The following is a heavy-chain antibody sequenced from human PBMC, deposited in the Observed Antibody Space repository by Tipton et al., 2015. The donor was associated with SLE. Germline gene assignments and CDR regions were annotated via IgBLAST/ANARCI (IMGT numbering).Heavy chain of an antibody. D-gene: IGHD4/OR15-4a*01. CDR2: IKQDGSEK. V-gene: IGHV3-7*01. J-gene: IGHJ4*02. CDR1: GFTFNRYW. CDR3: ARDLGAVAYFDY. Sequence: SLRLSCAASGFTFNRYWMSWVRQAPGKGLEWVANIKQDGSEKDYVDSVKGRFTISRDNAKNSLYLQMNSLRAEDTAVYYCARDLGAVAYFDYWGQGTLVTVSS.